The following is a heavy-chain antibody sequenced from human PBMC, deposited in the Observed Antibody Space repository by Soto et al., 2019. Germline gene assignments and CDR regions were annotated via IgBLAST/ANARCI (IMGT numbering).Heavy chain of an antibody. Sequence: GGSLRLSCAASGFTLNSFFMHWVRQAPGKGLVWVSRINNSGGRTYYADSVKGRFTISRDNSKNTLYLEMNSLRAEDTAVYYCAKGPTIFGVIIVAEYYYGMDVWGQGTTVTVSS. D-gene: IGHD3-3*01. J-gene: IGHJ6*02. V-gene: IGHV3-23*01. CDR1: GFTLNSFF. CDR3: AKGPTIFGVIIVAEYYYGMDV. CDR2: INNSGGRT.